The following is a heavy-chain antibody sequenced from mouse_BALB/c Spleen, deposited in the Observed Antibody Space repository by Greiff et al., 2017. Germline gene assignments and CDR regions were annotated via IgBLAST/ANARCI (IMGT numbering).Heavy chain of an antibody. D-gene: IGHD1-1*01. CDR2: IWGDGST. CDR1: GFSLTGYG. Sequence: QVQLQQSGPGLVAPSQSLSITCTVSGFSLTGYGVNWVRQPPGKGLEWLGMIWGDGSTDYNSALKSRLSISKDNSKSQVFLKMNSLQTDDTARYYCAREGYGSSYENYFDYWGQGTTLTVSS. CDR3: AREGYGSSYENYFDY. V-gene: IGHV2-6-7*01. J-gene: IGHJ2*01.